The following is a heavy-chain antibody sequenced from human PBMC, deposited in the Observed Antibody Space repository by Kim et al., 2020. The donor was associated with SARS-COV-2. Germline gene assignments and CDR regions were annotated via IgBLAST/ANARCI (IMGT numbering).Heavy chain of an antibody. CDR1: GFTLGDYA. Sequence: GGSLRLSCTASGFTLGDYAMSWFRQAPGKGLEWVGFSRKKAYGGTTEYAASVKGRFSISRDDSKNIAYLQMNSLKTEDTAVYYCTSGFYFPFDYWGQGTL. J-gene: IGHJ4*02. CDR3: TSGFYFPFDY. V-gene: IGHV3-49*03. D-gene: IGHD3-9*01. CDR2: SRKKAYGGTT.